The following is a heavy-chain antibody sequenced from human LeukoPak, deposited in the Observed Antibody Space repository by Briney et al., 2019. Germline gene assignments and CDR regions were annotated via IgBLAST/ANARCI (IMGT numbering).Heavy chain of an antibody. D-gene: IGHD2-2*01. CDR3: ARLACSSTSCYGGFDY. J-gene: IGHJ4*02. CDR2: ISAYNGNT. CDR1: GYTFTSYG. Sequence: ASVKVSCKASGYTFTSYGISWVRQAPGQGLEWMGWISAYNGNTNYAQKLQGRVTMTTDTSTSTAYMELRSLRSDDTAVYYCARLACSSTSCYGGFDYWGQGTLVTVSS. V-gene: IGHV1-18*01.